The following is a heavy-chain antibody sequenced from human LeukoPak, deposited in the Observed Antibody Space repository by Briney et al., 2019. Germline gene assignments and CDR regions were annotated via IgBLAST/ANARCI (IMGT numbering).Heavy chain of an antibody. CDR3: AENSALEY. V-gene: IGHV3-21*01. J-gene: IGHJ4*02. CDR2: IDTSAAYI. Sequence: TGGSLRLSCAASGFTFSSYSMNWVRQAPGKALEWVSFIDTSAAYIYYGDSMRGRFTISRDNAKNSLYLQMNSLRAEDTAVYYCAENSALEYWGQGTLVTLSS. CDR1: GFTFSSYS. D-gene: IGHD1/OR15-1a*01.